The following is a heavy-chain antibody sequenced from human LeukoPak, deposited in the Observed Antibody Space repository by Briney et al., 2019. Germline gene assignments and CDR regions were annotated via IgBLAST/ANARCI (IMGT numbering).Heavy chain of an antibody. CDR2: INPNSGGT. CDR3: ARVVRSYYDSSGFDY. CDR1: GYTFTGYY. V-gene: IGHV1-2*02. D-gene: IGHD3-22*01. J-gene: IGHJ4*02. Sequence: ASVKVSCKASGYTFTGYYMHWVRQAPGQGLEWMGWINPNSGGTNYAQKFQGRVTMTRDTSISTAYMELSRLRSDDTAVYYCARVVRSYYDSSGFDYWGQGTLVIVSS.